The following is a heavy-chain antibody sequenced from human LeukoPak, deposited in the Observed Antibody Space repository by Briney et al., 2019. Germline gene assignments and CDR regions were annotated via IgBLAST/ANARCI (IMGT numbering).Heavy chain of an antibody. Sequence: GGSLRLSCAASGLTVSSKDMSWARQAPGKRLEWVPIIYSGGSTNYADSVKGRFTISRDNSKNTLYLQMNSLRAEDTAVYYCATLARFAFDIWGQGTMVTVSS. J-gene: IGHJ3*02. CDR2: IYSGGST. CDR3: ATLARFAFDI. V-gene: IGHV3-53*01. CDR1: GLTVSSKD. D-gene: IGHD5-12*01.